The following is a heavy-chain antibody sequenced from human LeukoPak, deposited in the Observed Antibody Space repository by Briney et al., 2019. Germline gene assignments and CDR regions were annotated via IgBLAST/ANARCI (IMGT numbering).Heavy chain of an antibody. V-gene: IGHV1-46*01. CDR1: GYTFTSYY. Sequence: ASVKVSFKASGYTFTSYYMHWVRQAPGQGLEWMGIINPSGGSTSYAQKFQGRVTMTRDMSTSTVYMELSSLRSEDTVVYYCARDISGDYYFDYWGQGTLVTVSS. J-gene: IGHJ4*02. CDR3: ARDISGDYYFDY. D-gene: IGHD2-21*02. CDR2: INPSGGST.